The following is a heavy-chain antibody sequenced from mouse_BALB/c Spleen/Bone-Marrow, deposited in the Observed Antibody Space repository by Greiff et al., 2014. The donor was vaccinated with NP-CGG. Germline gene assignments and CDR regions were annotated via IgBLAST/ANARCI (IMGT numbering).Heavy chain of an antibody. CDR3: ARGGEPNY. Sequence: VQLQQPGAELVKPGASVKLSCTASGFNIKDAYMHWVRQRPEQGLEWIGRINPANGNSEYDPKFQGKATITADTSSNTAYLQVSSPTAEDAAFYYFARGGEPNYWGQGTSLTASA. CDR2: INPANGNS. J-gene: IGHJ2*02. CDR1: GFNIKDAY. V-gene: IGHV14-3*02.